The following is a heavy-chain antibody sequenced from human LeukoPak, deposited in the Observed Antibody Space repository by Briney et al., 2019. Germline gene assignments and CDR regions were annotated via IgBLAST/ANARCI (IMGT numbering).Heavy chain of an antibody. CDR2: INHSGST. V-gene: IGHV4-34*01. J-gene: IGHJ5*02. D-gene: IGHD3-10*01. Sequence: PSETLSLTCAVYGGSFSGYYWSWIRQPPGKGLEWIGEINHSGSTNYNPSLKSRVTISVDTSKNQFSLKLSSVTAADTAVYYCARGWDGRRFGELLSFTGSDPWGKGTLVTVSS. CDR3: ARGWDGRRFGELLSFTGSDP. CDR1: GGSFSGYY.